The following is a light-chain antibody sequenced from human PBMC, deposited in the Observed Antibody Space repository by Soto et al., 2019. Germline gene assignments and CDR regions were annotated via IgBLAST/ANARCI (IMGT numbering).Light chain of an antibody. CDR3: QQYNNWPLWT. V-gene: IGKV3-15*01. J-gene: IGKJ1*01. Sequence: ETVMTQSPVTLSLCPGDRATLSFRASQSVSSNLAWYQQKPGQAPRLLIYGASTRATGIPARFSGSGSGTEFTLTISSLQSEDFAVYYCQQYNNWPLWTFGQGTKVAI. CDR1: QSVSSN. CDR2: GAS.